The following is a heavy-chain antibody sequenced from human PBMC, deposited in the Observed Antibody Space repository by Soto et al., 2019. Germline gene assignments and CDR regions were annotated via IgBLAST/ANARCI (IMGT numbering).Heavy chain of an antibody. V-gene: IGHV1-2*02. D-gene: IGHD5-18*01. CDR1: GYSFTGYY. CDR2: SNPYSGGT. J-gene: IGHJ6*02. Sequence: ASVKVSCKASGYSFTGYYLHWVRQAPGQGLEWLGWSNPYSGGTNYAQKFQGRVTMTRDTSISTAYMELSRLRSDDTAVYYCARLYSSGGSYGMDVWGQGTTVTVSS. CDR3: ARLYSSGGSYGMDV.